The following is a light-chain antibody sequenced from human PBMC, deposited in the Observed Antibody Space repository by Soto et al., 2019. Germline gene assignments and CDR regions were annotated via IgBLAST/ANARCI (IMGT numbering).Light chain of an antibody. J-gene: IGKJ5*01. CDR3: MQSTQLPPP. CDR1: QSLLHITGETF. CDR2: EVS. Sequence: VMTQPPLSLSVAPGQPASISCKSSQSLLHITGETFLFWYLQKPGQSPQLLIYEVSTRVSGVPDRFSGSGSGTDFTLEISRVETDDVGIYYCMQSTQLPPPFGQRTRPAIK. V-gene: IGKV2D-29*02.